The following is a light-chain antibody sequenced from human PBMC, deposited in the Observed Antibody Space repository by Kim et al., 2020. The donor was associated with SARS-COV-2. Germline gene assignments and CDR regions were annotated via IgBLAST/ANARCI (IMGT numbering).Light chain of an antibody. V-gene: IGLV2-14*03. CDR1: SIDVSAYNY. CDR3: SSYATTRSYV. CDR2: DVH. Sequence: GPASSSTWSGTSIDVSAYNYGSWYQHHTGKAPKLMIFDVHHRPSVLSNRFSGSKSGNTASLTISGLQAEDEADYYCSSYATTRSYVFGTGTKVTVL. J-gene: IGLJ1*01.